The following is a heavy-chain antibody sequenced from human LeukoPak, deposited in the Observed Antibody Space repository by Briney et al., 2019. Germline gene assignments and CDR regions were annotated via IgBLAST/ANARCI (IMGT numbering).Heavy chain of an antibody. J-gene: IGHJ4*02. D-gene: IGHD6-13*01. Sequence: GGSLRLSCAASGFTFSSFWMSWVRQAPGKGLEWLANIKQDGSEKYYVDSVKGRFTISRDNSKNTLYLQMNSLRAEDTAVYYCAKVGSSWYLGTEEDLYWGQGTLVTVSS. CDR1: GFTFSSFW. V-gene: IGHV3-7*01. CDR2: IKQDGSEK. CDR3: AKVGSSWYLGTEEDLY.